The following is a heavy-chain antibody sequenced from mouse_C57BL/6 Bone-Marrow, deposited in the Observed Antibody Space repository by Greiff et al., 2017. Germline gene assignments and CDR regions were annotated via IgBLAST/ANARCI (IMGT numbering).Heavy chain of an antibody. CDR3: ARWLYDYPFDY. J-gene: IGHJ2*01. V-gene: IGHV1-64*01. Sequence: QVQLQRPGAELVKPGASVKLSCKASGYTFTSYWMHWVKQRPGQGLEWIGMIHPNSGSTNYNEKFKSKATLTVDKSSSTAYMQLSSLTSEDSAVYYCARWLYDYPFDYWGQGTTLTVSS. D-gene: IGHD2-4*01. CDR2: IHPNSGST. CDR1: GYTFTSYW.